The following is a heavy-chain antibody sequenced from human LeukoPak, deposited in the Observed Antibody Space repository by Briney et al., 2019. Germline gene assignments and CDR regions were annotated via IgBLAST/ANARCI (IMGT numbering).Heavy chain of an antibody. Sequence: GESLKISCKGSGYSFTIYWIAWVRQMPGKGLQWMGIIYPGDSDTRYSPSFQGQVSISADKSITTAYLQWSSLKASDTAIYYCARIRNYDILTGYYPHFDYWGQGTLVTVSS. CDR3: ARIRNYDILTGYYPHFDY. V-gene: IGHV5-51*01. D-gene: IGHD3-9*01. J-gene: IGHJ4*02. CDR2: IYPGDSDT. CDR1: GYSFTIYW.